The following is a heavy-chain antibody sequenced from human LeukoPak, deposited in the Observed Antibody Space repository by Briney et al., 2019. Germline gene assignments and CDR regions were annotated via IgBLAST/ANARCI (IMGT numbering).Heavy chain of an antibody. CDR3: ARPRRDGYHIDY. D-gene: IGHD5-24*01. V-gene: IGHV4-39*01. CDR1: DGSIRSSSSY. CDR2: IYYSGST. J-gene: IGHJ4*02. Sequence: PSETLSLTCTVSDGSIRSSSSYWGRIRQPPGKGLEWIGSIYYSGSTYYNPSLKSRVIISVDTSENQFSLKMSSVTAADTAVYYCARPRRDGYHIDYWGQGTLVTVSS.